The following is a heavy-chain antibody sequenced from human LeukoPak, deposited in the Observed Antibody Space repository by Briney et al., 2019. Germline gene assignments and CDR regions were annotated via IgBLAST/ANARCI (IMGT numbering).Heavy chain of an antibody. Sequence: SETLSLTCAVYGGSFSGYYWIWIRQPPAMGLEWIGQIYYRGSPKYNRSLKSRVTISVDTSKNQFSLKLNSVTAADTAVYYCARGHFDMNTIRPFPFDLWGQGTLVTVSS. D-gene: IGHD5-24*01. CDR1: GGSFSGYY. J-gene: IGHJ4*02. CDR2: IYYRGSP. CDR3: ARGHFDMNTIRPFPFDL. V-gene: IGHV4-34*01.